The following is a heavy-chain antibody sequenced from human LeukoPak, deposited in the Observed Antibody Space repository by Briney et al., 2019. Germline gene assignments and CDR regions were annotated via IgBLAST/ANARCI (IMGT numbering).Heavy chain of an antibody. CDR1: TFTFSSYW. D-gene: IGHD3-16*01. V-gene: IGHV3-7*04. CDR2: MNQLGNEK. J-gene: IGHJ4*02. CDR3: ARGTYYYEF. Sequence: PGGSLRLSRAASTFTFSSYWMSWVRQAPGKGLEWVAYMNQLGNEKNYVDSVKGRFTISRDNAKNSLYLQMNSLRAEDTAVYYCARGTYYYEFWGQGTLVTVSS.